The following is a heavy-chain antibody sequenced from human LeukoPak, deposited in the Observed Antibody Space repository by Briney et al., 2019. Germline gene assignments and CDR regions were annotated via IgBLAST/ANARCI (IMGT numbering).Heavy chain of an antibody. D-gene: IGHD6-19*01. V-gene: IGHV6-1*01. CDR3: AREFGQWLVRGVFDY. CDR1: GDSVSSNSAA. CDR2: TYYRSKWYN. Sequence: SQTLSLTCALSGDSVSSNSAAWNWIRQSPSRGLEWLGRTYYRSKWYNDYAVSVKSRITINPDTSKNQFSLQLNSVTPEDTAVYYCAREFGQWLVRGVFDYWGQGTLVTVSS. J-gene: IGHJ4*02.